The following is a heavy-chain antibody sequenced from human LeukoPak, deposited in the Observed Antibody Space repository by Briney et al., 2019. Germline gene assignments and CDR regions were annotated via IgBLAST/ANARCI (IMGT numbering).Heavy chain of an antibody. D-gene: IGHD3-22*01. CDR2: IRYDGSNK. V-gene: IGHV3-30*02. CDR1: GFTFSSYG. CDR3: ARDPSPDYYDSGGYPDY. J-gene: IGHJ4*02. Sequence: GGSLRLSCAASGFTFSSYGMHWVRQAPGKGLEWVAFIRYDGSNKYYADSVKGRFTISRDNSKNTLYLQMNSLRAEDTAVYYCARDPSPDYYDSGGYPDYWGQGTLVIVSS.